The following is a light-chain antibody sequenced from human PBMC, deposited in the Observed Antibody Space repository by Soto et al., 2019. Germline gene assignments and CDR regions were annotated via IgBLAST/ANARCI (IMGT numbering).Light chain of an antibody. CDR2: RVS. CDR1: QSVRYNY. J-gene: IGKJ1*01. Sequence: EIELTQSPCTLPLSLGESATLSCRASQSVRYNYLAWYQQKPGQAPRLLIYRVSTRATGIPDRFSGSGSGTDFTLTISRLEPEDFAVYYCQQYGTSPRTFGRGTKVDIK. CDR3: QQYGTSPRT. V-gene: IGKV3-20*01.